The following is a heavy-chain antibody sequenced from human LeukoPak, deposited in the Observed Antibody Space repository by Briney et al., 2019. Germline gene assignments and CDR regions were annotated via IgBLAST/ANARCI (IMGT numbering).Heavy chain of an antibody. D-gene: IGHD1-26*01. Sequence: KASETLSLTCAVYGGSFSGYYWSWIRQPPGKGLEWIGEINHSGSTNYNPSLKSRVTISVDTSKNQFSLKLSSVTAADTAVYYCARRNSGSYYLFDYWGQGTLVTVSS. J-gene: IGHJ4*02. V-gene: IGHV4-34*01. CDR2: INHSGST. CDR1: GGSFSGYY. CDR3: ARRNSGSYYLFDY.